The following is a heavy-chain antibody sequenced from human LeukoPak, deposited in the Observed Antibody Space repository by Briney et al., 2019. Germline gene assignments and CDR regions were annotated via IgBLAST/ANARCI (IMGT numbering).Heavy chain of an antibody. CDR2: TSSSSSYI. CDR3: ARVRYYDSSGYIDY. V-gene: IGHV3-21*01. Sequence: GGSLRLSCAASGITVSSNYMSWVRQAPGKGLEWVSSTSSSSSYIYYADSVKGRFTISRDNAKNSLYLQMNSLRAEDTAVYYCARVRYYDSSGYIDYWGQGTLVTVSS. J-gene: IGHJ4*02. D-gene: IGHD3-22*01. CDR1: GITVSSNY.